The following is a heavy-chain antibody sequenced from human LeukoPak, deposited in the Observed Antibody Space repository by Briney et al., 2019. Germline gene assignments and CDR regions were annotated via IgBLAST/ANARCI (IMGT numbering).Heavy chain of an antibody. D-gene: IGHD5-18*01. CDR2: INSDGSST. V-gene: IGHV3-74*01. J-gene: IGHJ4*02. Sequence: GGSLRLSCAASGFTFSSYWMHWVRQAPGKGLVWVSRINSDGSSTSYADSVKGRFTISRDNAKNTLYLQMNSLRAEDTAVYYCAKDRFGSWIQLWLPEFDYWGQGTLVTVSS. CDR3: AKDRFGSWIQLWLPEFDY. CDR1: GFTFSSYW.